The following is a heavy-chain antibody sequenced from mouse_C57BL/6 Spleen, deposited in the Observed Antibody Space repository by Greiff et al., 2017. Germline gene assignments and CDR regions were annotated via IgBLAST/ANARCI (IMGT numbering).Heavy chain of an antibody. CDR3: VRDRGYDYDGSFAY. J-gene: IGHJ3*01. Sequence: EVHLVESGGGLVQPKGSLKLSCAASGFTFNTYAMHWVRQAPGKGLEWVARIRSKSSNYATYYADSVKDRFTISRDDSQSMLYLQMNNLKTEDTAMYYCVRDRGYDYDGSFAYWGQGTLVTVSA. V-gene: IGHV10-3*01. D-gene: IGHD2-4*01. CDR1: GFTFNTYA. CDR2: IRSKSSNYAT.